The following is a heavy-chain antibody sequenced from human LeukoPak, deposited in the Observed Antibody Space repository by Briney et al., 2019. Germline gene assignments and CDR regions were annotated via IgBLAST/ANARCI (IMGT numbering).Heavy chain of an antibody. CDR3: VRVKGTYFDF. V-gene: IGHV3-48*01. D-gene: IGHD1-1*01. Sequence: GGSLRHSCALSGFPFTSYSMNWVRQAPGKRLEWVSYISASGSNIYYLDAVKGRFTVSRDNAMSSLFLQMDRPRAEATAIYYCVRVKGTYFDFWGQGTLVTVSS. CDR2: ISASGSNI. CDR1: GFPFTSYS. J-gene: IGHJ4*02.